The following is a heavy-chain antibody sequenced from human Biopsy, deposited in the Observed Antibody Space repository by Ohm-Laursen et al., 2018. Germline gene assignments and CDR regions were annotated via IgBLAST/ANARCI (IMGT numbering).Heavy chain of an antibody. CDR3: ALAVGIAAAPIDY. CDR1: GFPVSDYY. V-gene: IGHV3-11*01. J-gene: IGHJ4*02. CDR2: IKSSGSTK. D-gene: IGHD2-15*01. Sequence: SLRLSCSASGFPVSDYYMSWIRQAPGRGLEWVSDIKSSGSTKYHAESVEGRFTISRDNAMNSVYLQMNSLRGEDKAVYYCALAVGIAAAPIDYWGQGTLVTVSS.